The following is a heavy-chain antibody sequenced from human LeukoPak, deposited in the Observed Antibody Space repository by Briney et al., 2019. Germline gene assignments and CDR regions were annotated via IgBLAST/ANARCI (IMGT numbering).Heavy chain of an antibody. CDR3: AKDSAPRDYDSSGYPGKNWFDP. CDR1: GFTFSSYG. D-gene: IGHD3-22*01. Sequence: GGSLRLSCAASGFTFSSYGMHWVRQAPGKGLEWVAVISYDGSNKYYADSVKRRFTISKDNSKNTLYLQMNSLRAEDTAVYYCAKDSAPRDYDSSGYPGKNWFDPWGQGTLVTVSS. CDR2: ISYDGSNK. V-gene: IGHV3-30*18. J-gene: IGHJ5*02.